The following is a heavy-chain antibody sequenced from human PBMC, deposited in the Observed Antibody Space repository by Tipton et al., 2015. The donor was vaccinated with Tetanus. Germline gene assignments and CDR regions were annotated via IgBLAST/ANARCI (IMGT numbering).Heavy chain of an antibody. CDR3: ARGAPVNWFDP. J-gene: IGHJ5*02. CDR2: IYSGGST. Sequence: GSLRLSCAASGFTFRSYAMNWVRQAPGKGLEWVSVIYSGGSTYYADSVKGRFTISRDNSKNTLYLQMNDLRAEDTAVYYCARGAPVNWFDPWGQGTLVTVSP. CDR1: GFTFRSYA. V-gene: IGHV3-53*01.